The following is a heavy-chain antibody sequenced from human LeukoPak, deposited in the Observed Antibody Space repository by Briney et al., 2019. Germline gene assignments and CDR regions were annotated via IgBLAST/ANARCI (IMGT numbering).Heavy chain of an antibody. J-gene: IGHJ4*02. V-gene: IGHV3-48*03. Sequence: GGSLRLSCAASGFTFSSYEMNWVRQAPGKGLEWVSYISSGGSTIYYADSVRGRFTISRDNAKNSLYLQMNSLRAEDTAVYYCATEAYCSGGSCFDYWGQGTLVTVSS. CDR2: ISSGGSTI. CDR3: ATEAYCSGGSCFDY. D-gene: IGHD2-15*01. CDR1: GFTFSSYE.